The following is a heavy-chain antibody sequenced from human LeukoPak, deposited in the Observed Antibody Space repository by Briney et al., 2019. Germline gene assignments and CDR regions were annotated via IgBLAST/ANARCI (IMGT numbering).Heavy chain of an antibody. CDR3: ARDQLGSGNYGMDV. V-gene: IGHV4-31*03. J-gene: IGHJ6*02. CDR2: IYFSGTT. Sequence: SETLSLTCSVSGYSISSGSFYWSWVRQLPGKGLEWLGYIYFSGTTYYHPSFQSRLTLSLDTSKNQFSLNLTSVTVADAAVYYCARDQLGSGNYGMDVWGPGTTVTVSS. CDR1: GYSISSGSFY. D-gene: IGHD1-1*01.